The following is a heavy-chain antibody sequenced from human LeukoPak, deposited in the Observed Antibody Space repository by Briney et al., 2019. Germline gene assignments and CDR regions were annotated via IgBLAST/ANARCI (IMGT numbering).Heavy chain of an antibody. J-gene: IGHJ6*02. D-gene: IGHD4-17*01. CDR3: ARVYAVTHYYGMDV. CDR1: GGTFSIYA. Sequence: ASVKVSCKASGGTFSIYAISWVRQAPGQGLEWMGGIIPIFGTANYAQKFQGRVTITADESTSTAYMELSSLRSEDTAVYYCARVYAVTHYYGMDVWGQGTTVTVSS. CDR2: IIPIFGTA. V-gene: IGHV1-69*01.